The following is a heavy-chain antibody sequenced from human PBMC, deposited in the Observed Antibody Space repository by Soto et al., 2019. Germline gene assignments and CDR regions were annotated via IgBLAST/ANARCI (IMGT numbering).Heavy chain of an antibody. J-gene: IGHJ5*02. D-gene: IGHD2-15*01. CDR1: GYTFTSYG. V-gene: IGHV1-18*01. CDR2: ISAYNGNT. Sequence: ASVKVSCKASGYTFTSYGISWVRQAPGQGLEWLGWISAYNGNTNYAQKLQGRVTMTTDTSTSTAYMELRSLRSDDTAVYYCARGYAWSGGRCTWVWFDPWGQGTLVTVSS. CDR3: ARGYAWSGGRCTWVWFDP.